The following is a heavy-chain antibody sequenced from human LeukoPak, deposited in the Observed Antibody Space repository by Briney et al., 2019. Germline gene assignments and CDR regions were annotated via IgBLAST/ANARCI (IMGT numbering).Heavy chain of an antibody. Sequence: SETVSLTCTVSGDSLNSYYWSWIRQPPGEGLQWIGYIFYSGSSNYNASLRSRVAISVDTSKNQFSLKLTSVTAADTAVYYCAGRAARFFDYWGQGILVTVSS. V-gene: IGHV4-59*01. CDR3: AGRAARFFDY. CDR1: GDSLNSYY. J-gene: IGHJ4*02. D-gene: IGHD6-25*01. CDR2: IFYSGSS.